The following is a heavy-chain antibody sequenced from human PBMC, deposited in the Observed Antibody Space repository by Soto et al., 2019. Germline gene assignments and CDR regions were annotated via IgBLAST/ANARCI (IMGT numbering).Heavy chain of an antibody. CDR3: ARVRALVGARRPYYYYGMDV. Sequence: SETLSLTCAVYGGSFSGYYWSWIRQPPGKGLEWIGEINHSGSTNYNPSLKSRVTISVDTSKNQFSLKLSSVTAADTAVYYCARVRALVGARRPYYYYGMDVWGQGTTDTVSS. V-gene: IGHV4-34*01. CDR2: INHSGST. D-gene: IGHD1-26*01. J-gene: IGHJ6*02. CDR1: GGSFSGYY.